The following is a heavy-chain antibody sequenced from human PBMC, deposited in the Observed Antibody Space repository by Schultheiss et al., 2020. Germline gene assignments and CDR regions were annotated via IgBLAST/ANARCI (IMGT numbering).Heavy chain of an antibody. J-gene: IGHJ5*02. D-gene: IGHD6-19*01. V-gene: IGHV4-34*01. CDR2: IYYSGST. Sequence: SETLSLTCAVYGGSFSGYYWSWIRQPPGKGLEWIGYIYYSGSTYYNPSLKSRVTISVDTSKNQFSLKLSSVTAADTAVYYCARVLSSGWFSWFDPWGQGTLVTVSS. CDR3: ARVLSSGWFSWFDP. CDR1: GGSFSGYY.